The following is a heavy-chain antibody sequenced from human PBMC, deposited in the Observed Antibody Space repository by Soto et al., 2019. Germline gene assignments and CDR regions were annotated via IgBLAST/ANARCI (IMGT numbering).Heavy chain of an antibody. CDR1: GDSVSSNSAA. D-gene: IGHD6-6*01. V-gene: IGHV6-1*01. CDR3: ARANGYAYSSSSRFSGFYGMDV. CDR2: TYYRSKWYN. J-gene: IGHJ6*02. Sequence: SQTLSLTCAISGDSVSSNSAAWNWIRQSPSRGLEWLGRTYYRSKWYNDYAVSVKSRITINPDTSKNQFSLQLSSVTPEDTAVYYCARANGYAYSSSSRFSGFYGMDVWGQGTTVTVSS.